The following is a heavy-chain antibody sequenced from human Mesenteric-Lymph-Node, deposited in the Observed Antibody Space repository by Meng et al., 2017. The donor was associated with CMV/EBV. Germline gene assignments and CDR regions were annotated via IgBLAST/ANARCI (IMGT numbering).Heavy chain of an antibody. J-gene: IGHJ6*02. V-gene: IGHV1-2*02. D-gene: IGHD6-13*01. CDR3: ARDLSPSSSLGDYYYYYGMDV. CDR1: GDTFTTSA. Sequence: ASVKVSCKASGDTFTTSAINWERQAPGQGLEWMGWSNPYNGGTDYAQKFQGRVTLTTDTSISTAYMELSSLRSDDTAVYYCARDLSPSSSLGDYYYYYGMDVWGQGTTVTVSS. CDR2: SNPYNGGT.